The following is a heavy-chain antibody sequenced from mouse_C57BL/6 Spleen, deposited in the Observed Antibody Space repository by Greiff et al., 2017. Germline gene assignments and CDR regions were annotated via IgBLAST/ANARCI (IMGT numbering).Heavy chain of an antibody. CDR3: ARPGGSLRPDLYYFDY. Sequence: DVMLVESGGGLVKPGGSLKLSCAASGFTFSDYGMHWVRQAPEKGLEWVAYISSGSSTIYYADTVKGRFTISRDNAKNTLFLQMTSLRSEDTAMYYCARPGGSLRPDLYYFDYWGQGTTLTVSS. V-gene: IGHV5-17*01. CDR2: ISSGSSTI. J-gene: IGHJ2*01. CDR1: GFTFSDYG. D-gene: IGHD1-2*01.